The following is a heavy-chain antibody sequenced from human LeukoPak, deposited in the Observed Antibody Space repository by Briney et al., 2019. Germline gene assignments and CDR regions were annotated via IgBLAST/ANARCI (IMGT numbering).Heavy chain of an antibody. D-gene: IGHD1-26*01. Sequence: GGSLRLSCAASGFTFSSYSMNWVRQAPGKGLEWVSSISSSSSYIYYADSVKGRSTIPRDNAKNSLYLQMNSLRAEDTAVYYCARGRQNSGSYSDAFDIWGQGTMVTVSS. CDR2: ISSSSSYI. V-gene: IGHV3-21*01. J-gene: IGHJ3*02. CDR1: GFTFSSYS. CDR3: ARGRQNSGSYSDAFDI.